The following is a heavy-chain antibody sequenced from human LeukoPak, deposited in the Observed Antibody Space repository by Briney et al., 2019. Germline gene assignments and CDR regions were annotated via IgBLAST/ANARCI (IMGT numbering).Heavy chain of an antibody. J-gene: IGHJ4*02. Sequence: GRSLRLSCSASGFIFSSYGMHWVRQAPGKGLEWVAVISYDGRNKYYADSVKGRFTISRDNSKNTLYLQMNSLRAGDTAVYYCAKPHFDDWGQGTLVTVSS. CDR2: ISYDGRNK. CDR1: GFIFSSYG. CDR3: AKPHFDD. V-gene: IGHV3-30*18.